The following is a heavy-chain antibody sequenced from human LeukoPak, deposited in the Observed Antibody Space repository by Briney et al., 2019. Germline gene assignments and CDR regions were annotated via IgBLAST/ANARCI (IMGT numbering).Heavy chain of an antibody. J-gene: IGHJ6*03. Sequence: PGGSLRLSCAASGFTLSSYWMSWVRQAPGKGLEWVANIKQDGSEKYYVDSVKGRFTISRDNAKNSLYLQMNSLRAEDTAVYYCARVTAVAGNYYYYMDVWGKGTTVTVSS. CDR1: GFTLSSYW. CDR2: IKQDGSEK. D-gene: IGHD6-19*01. V-gene: IGHV3-7*01. CDR3: ARVTAVAGNYYYYMDV.